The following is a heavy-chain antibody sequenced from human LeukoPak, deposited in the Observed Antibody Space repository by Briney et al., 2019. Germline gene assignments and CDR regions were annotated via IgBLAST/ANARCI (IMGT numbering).Heavy chain of an antibody. J-gene: IGHJ5*02. D-gene: IGHD3-10*01. V-gene: IGHV4-59*02. CDR1: GFTVSSNY. Sequence: GSLRLSCAASGFTVSSNYMSWVRQAPGKGLEWIGYIYYSGSTNYNPSLKSRVTISVDTSKNQFSLKLSSVTAADTAVYYCASGGLLGENTNWFDPWGQGTLVTVSS. CDR2: IYYSGST. CDR3: ASGGLLGENTNWFDP.